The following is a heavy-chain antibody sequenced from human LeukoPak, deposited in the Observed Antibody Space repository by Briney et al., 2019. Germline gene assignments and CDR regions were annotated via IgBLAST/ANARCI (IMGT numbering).Heavy chain of an antibody. V-gene: IGHV3-30*04. Sequence: GRSLRLSCAASGFTFSSYAMHWVRQAPGKGLEWVAVISYDGSNKYYADSVKGRFTISRDNSKNTLYLQMNGLRAEDTAVYYCARGVRGLHHFDYWGQGTLVTVSS. CDR2: ISYDGSNK. J-gene: IGHJ4*02. CDR3: ARGVRGLHHFDY. CDR1: GFTFSSYA. D-gene: IGHD4-17*01.